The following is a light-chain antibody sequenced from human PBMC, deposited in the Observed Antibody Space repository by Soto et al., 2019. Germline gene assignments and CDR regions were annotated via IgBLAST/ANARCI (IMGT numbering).Light chain of an antibody. CDR3: QQYGSSPPWT. V-gene: IGKV3-20*01. J-gene: IGKJ1*01. CDR1: QSVSSTY. Sequence: EIVLTQSPGTLSLSPGERATLSCRASQSVSSTYLAWYQQKPGQAPRVVIYDASNRATGIPDRFSGSGSGTDFTLTISRLEPEDFAVYYCQQYGSSPPWTFGQGTKVDIK. CDR2: DAS.